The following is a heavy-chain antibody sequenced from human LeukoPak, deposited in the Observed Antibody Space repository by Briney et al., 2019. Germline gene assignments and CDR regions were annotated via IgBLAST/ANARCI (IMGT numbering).Heavy chain of an antibody. V-gene: IGHV3-7*01. Sequence: GGSLRLSCAASGFTFSSYWMSWVRQAPGKGLEWVANIKQDGSEKYYVDSAKGRFTISRDNAKNSLYLQMNSLRAEDTAVYYCARGPLIWGRLTFYFDYWGQGTLVTVSS. CDR1: GFTFSSYW. J-gene: IGHJ4*02. CDR2: IKQDGSEK. D-gene: IGHD3-10*01. CDR3: ARGPLIWGRLTFYFDY.